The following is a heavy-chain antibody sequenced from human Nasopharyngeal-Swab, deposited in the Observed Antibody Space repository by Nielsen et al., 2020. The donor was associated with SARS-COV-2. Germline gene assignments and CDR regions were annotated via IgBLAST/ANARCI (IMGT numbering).Heavy chain of an antibody. D-gene: IGHD5-18*01. CDR1: GSSITSGYY. Sequence: SETLSLTCTVSGSSITSGYYWGWIRQPPGKGLEWIGSIYHSGSTYYNPSLKSRVTISVDTSKNQFSLKLSSVTAADTAVYYCAREGYSYGNNWFDHWGQGTLVTVSS. J-gene: IGHJ5*02. CDR3: AREGYSYGNNWFDH. CDR2: IYHSGST. V-gene: IGHV4-38-2*02.